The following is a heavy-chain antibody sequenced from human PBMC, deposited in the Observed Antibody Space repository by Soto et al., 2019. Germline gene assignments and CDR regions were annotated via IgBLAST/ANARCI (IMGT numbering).Heavy chain of an antibody. D-gene: IGHD2-21*01. Sequence: EVQLLESGGGLVQPGGSLTLSCAASGFTFNNYAMNWVRQAPGKGLEWVSAISGSGDKTYYADSVKGRFTISRDISKNVVYLQMNSLGADDTAVYYCAKVGERFRYYVDYWGQGTLVTVSS. CDR1: GFTFNNYA. CDR3: AKVGERFRYYVDY. V-gene: IGHV3-23*01. CDR2: ISGSGDKT. J-gene: IGHJ4*02.